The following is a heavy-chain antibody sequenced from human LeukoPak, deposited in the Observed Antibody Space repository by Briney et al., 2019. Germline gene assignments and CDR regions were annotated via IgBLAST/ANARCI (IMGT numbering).Heavy chain of an antibody. V-gene: IGHV4-39*07. J-gene: IGHJ6*04. CDR1: GGSISSSSYY. D-gene: IGHD3-10*02. CDR2: IYYSGST. Sequence: SEALSLTCTVSGGSISSSSYYWGWIRQPPGKGLEWIGSIYYSGSTYYNPSLKSRVTISVDTSKNQFSLKLSSVTAADTAVYYCAELGITMIGGVWGKGTTVTISS. CDR3: AELGITMIGGV.